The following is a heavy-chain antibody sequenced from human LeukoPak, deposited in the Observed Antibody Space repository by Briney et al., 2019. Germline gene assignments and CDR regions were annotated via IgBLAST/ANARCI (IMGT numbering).Heavy chain of an antibody. D-gene: IGHD3-10*02. CDR1: GLPFSIYK. Sequence: ARGSLNFSCAPPGLPFSIYKMNGFRRAPGKGLEWVSYISSSGSTIYYADSVKGRFTISRDNAKNSLYLQMNSLRAEDTAVYYCAELGITMIGGVWGKGTTVTISS. CDR2: ISSSGSTI. CDR3: AELGITMIGGV. V-gene: IGHV3-48*03. J-gene: IGHJ6*04.